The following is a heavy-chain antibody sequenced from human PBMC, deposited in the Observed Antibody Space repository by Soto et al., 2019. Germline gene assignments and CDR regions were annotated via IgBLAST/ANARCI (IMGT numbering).Heavy chain of an antibody. CDR1: GYTFTSYA. CDR3: ARYLVAAGPFDY. Sequence: GASVKVSCKASGYTFTSYAMHWVRQAPEQRLEWMGWINAGNGNTKYSQKFQGRVTITRDTSASTAYMELSSLRSEDTAVYYCARYLVAAGPFDYWGQGTLFTVSS. D-gene: IGHD6-13*01. J-gene: IGHJ4*03. CDR2: INAGNGNT. V-gene: IGHV1-3*01.